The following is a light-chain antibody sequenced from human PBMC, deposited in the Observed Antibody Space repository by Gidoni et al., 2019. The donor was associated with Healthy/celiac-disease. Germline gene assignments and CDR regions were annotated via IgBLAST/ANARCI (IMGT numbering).Light chain of an antibody. CDR1: SSDVGSYNR. Sequence: QSALTQPPSVSGSPGQSVTISCTGTSSDVGSYNRVSWYQQPPGTAPKLMIYEVSNRPSGVPDRFSGSKSGNTASLTISGLQAEDEADYYCSSYTSSSTWVFGGGTKLTVX. V-gene: IGLV2-18*02. CDR2: EVS. CDR3: SSYTSSSTWV. J-gene: IGLJ2*01.